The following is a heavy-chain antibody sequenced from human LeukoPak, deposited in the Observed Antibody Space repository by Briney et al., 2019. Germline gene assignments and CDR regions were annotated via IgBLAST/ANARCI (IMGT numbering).Heavy chain of an antibody. D-gene: IGHD4-17*01. V-gene: IGHV3-30*18. CDR1: GFIFSTYG. CDR3: AKDDGDYGFDY. J-gene: IGHJ4*02. CDR2: ISYDGSNK. Sequence: GGSLRLSFAASGFIFSTYGMHWVRQAPGKGLEWVAVISYDGSNKYYADSVKGRFTISRDNSKNTLYLQMNSLRAEDTALYYCAKDDGDYGFDYWGQGTLVTVSS.